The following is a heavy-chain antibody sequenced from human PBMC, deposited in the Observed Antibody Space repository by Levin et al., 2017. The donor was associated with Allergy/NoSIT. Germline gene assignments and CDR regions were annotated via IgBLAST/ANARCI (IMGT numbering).Heavy chain of an antibody. CDR1: GYTFSNYG. J-gene: IGHJ5*02. CDR2: ITAYTTNT. CDR3: ARFYDSSDYRGWFDP. V-gene: IGHV1-18*01. Sequence: PGESLKISCKASGYTFSNYGLIWVRQAPGQGLDFIASITAYTTNTKYAQTLKGRVTMTTDKSTSTAYMELRSLTSDDTAVYYCARFYDSSDYRGWFDPWGQGTLVTVSS. D-gene: IGHD3-22*01.